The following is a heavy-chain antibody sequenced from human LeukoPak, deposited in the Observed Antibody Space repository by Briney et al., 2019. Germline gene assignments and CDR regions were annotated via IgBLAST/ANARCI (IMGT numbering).Heavy chain of an antibody. V-gene: IGHV3-23*01. CDR1: GFAVSAAY. Sequence: GGSLRLSCEASGFAVSAAYMNWVRQAPGKGLEWVSGISPGGGPTYYADSVKDRFTISRDDSKNTLYLQMKNLRAEDTAVYYCAKDGAWLRFDDWGQGILVTVSS. CDR3: AKDGAWLRFDD. CDR2: ISPGGGPT. J-gene: IGHJ4*02. D-gene: IGHD5-12*01.